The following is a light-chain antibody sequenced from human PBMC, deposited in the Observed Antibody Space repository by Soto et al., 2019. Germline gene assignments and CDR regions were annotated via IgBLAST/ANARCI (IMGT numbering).Light chain of an antibody. CDR3: QQSYRTPWT. Sequence: DIQTTQSPPSLSASMGDRITITCRASQSINTYLNWYQQKPGNAPKLPIYAASSLQSGVPSRFSGNGSGTDFTLSISSLRPEDFAAYYCQQSYRTPWTFGPGTKVDIK. V-gene: IGKV1-39*01. CDR2: AAS. J-gene: IGKJ1*01. CDR1: QSINTY.